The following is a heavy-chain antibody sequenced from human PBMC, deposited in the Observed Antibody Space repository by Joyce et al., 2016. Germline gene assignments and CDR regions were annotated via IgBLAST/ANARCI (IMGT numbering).Heavy chain of an antibody. J-gene: IGHJ3*02. CDR2: TVYRSKWYN. D-gene: IGHD3/OR15-3a*01. Sequence: QVQLQQSGPGLVKPSQILSLTCSISGDFVSSNSAAWNWSRQSPSRGLEWLGRTVYRSKWYNDYAVSGRSRISINPDTSKNLFSLHLNSVTPEDTAVYYCARDAGFGLDALDIWGQGTMVTVSS. V-gene: IGHV6-1*01. CDR1: GDFVSSNSAA. CDR3: ARDAGFGLDALDI.